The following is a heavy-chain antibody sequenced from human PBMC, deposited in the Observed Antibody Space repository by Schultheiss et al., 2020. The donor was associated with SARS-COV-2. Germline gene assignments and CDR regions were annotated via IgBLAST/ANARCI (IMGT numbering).Heavy chain of an antibody. Sequence: GGSLRLSCAASGFTFSSYSMNWVRQAPGKGLEWVSVIYSGGSTYYADSVKGRFTISRDNSKNTLYLQMNSLRAEDTAVYYCAKSQGSVVPSAYYYMDVWGKGTTVTVSS. V-gene: IGHV3-53*01. CDR3: AKSQGSVVPSAYYYMDV. CDR2: IYSGGST. CDR1: GFTFSSYS. J-gene: IGHJ6*03. D-gene: IGHD2-15*01.